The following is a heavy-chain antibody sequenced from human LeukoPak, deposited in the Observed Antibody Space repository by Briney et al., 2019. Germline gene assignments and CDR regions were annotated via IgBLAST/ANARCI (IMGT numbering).Heavy chain of an antibody. J-gene: IGHJ4*02. V-gene: IGHV4-39*01. Sequence: SETLSLTCTVSGGSISSSSYYWGWIRQPPGKGLEWIGSIYYSGSTYYNPSLKSRLTITVDTTKNQFSLTLSSVTAADTAVYYCASPVGGWGQGTLVTVAS. D-gene: IGHD3-16*01. CDR2: IYYSGST. CDR3: ASPVGG. CDR1: GGSISSSSYY.